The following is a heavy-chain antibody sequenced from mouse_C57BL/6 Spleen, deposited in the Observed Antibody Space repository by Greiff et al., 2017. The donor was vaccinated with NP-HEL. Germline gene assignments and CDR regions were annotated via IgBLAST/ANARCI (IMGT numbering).Heavy chain of an antibody. CDR1: GFTFSDYY. Sequence: EVKLVESEGGLVQPGSSMKLSCTASGFTFSDYYMGWVRQGPEKGLEWVANINYDGSSTYYLDALKSRFIISRDNAKNILYLQMSSLKSEDTATYYCARDDGYHFDYWGQGTTLTVSS. CDR2: INYDGSST. V-gene: IGHV5-16*01. CDR3: ARDDGYHFDY. J-gene: IGHJ2*01. D-gene: IGHD2-3*01.